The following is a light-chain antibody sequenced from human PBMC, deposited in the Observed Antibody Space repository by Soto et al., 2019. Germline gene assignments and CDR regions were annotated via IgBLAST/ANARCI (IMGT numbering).Light chain of an antibody. V-gene: IGKV4-1*01. CDR1: QSVLFNSDNKNY. CDR3: QQYYSTPLT. Sequence: DIVMTQSPDSLAVSLGERANIRCKSSQSVLFNSDNKNYLSWYQQKPGQPPKLLIYWASIRESGVPDRFSGSGSGTDFTLTISSLQAEDVAFYYCQQYYSTPLTFGGGTKVEI. J-gene: IGKJ4*01. CDR2: WAS.